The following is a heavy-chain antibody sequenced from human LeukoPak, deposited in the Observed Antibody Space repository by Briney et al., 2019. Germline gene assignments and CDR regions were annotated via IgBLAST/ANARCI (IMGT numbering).Heavy chain of an antibody. Sequence: PGGSLRLSCAASGFTFSSYGMHWVRQAPGKGLEWVAVIWYDGSNKYYADSVKGRFTISRDNAENSLYLQMNSLRHEDTAVYYCARRVSTGNVYSWFDPWGQGTLVTVSS. CDR2: IWYDGSNK. CDR1: GFTFSSYG. V-gene: IGHV3-33*01. D-gene: IGHD3-9*01. J-gene: IGHJ5*02. CDR3: ARRVSTGNVYSWFDP.